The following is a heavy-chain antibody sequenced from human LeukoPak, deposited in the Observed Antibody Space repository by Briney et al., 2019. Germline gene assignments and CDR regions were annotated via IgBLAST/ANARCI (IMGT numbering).Heavy chain of an antibody. CDR3: AKDGYSRSWYDNGLMDV. CDR2: IRYDGSNK. CDR1: GFTFSSYG. V-gene: IGHV3-30*02. Sequence: PGGSLRLSCAASGFTFSSYGMHWVRQAPGKGLEWVAFIRYDGSNKYYADSVKGRFTISRDNSKNTLYLQMNSLRAEDTAVYYCAKDGYSRSWYDNGLMDVWGKGTTVTISS. J-gene: IGHJ6*03. D-gene: IGHD6-13*01.